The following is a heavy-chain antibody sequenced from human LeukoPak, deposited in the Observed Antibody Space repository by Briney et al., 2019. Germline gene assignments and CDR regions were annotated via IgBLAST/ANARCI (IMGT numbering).Heavy chain of an antibody. Sequence: QSGGSLRLSCAASEFTFSSYAMSWVRQAPGKGLEWVSAISGSGGSTYYADSVKGRFTISRDNSKNTLYLQMNSLRAEDTAVYYCAKGSRWQQLATLNHWGQGTLVTVSS. V-gene: IGHV3-23*01. CDR3: AKGSRWQQLATLNH. CDR1: EFTFSSYA. J-gene: IGHJ5*02. CDR2: ISGSGGST. D-gene: IGHD6-13*01.